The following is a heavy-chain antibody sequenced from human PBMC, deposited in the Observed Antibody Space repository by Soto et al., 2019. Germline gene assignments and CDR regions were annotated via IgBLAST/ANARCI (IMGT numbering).Heavy chain of an antibody. CDR1: GNTFASHG. J-gene: IGHJ5*02. CDR3: ARPHPSTIWCET. D-gene: IGHD1-1*01. Sequence: ASVKVSCKASGNTFASHGFPWVRQAPGQGLEWMGWISGFNGQTNYALKFQGRVTLTTDTSTSTAYMELRSLRSDDTAAYYCARPHPSTIWCETWDQQTMVTV. V-gene: IGHV1-18*01. CDR2: ISGFNGQT.